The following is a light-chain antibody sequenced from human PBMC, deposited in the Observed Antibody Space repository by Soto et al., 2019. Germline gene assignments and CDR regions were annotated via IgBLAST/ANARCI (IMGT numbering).Light chain of an antibody. Sequence: QITKSPCCLAASVGARVTITCRASQGIGKWLAWYQQKPGKAPTLLIHGASSLQSGVPPRYSGSGYGTDSTLTISSLQPEDFATYYCQQGNSCPITFGQGTRLEIK. CDR3: QQGNSCPIT. CDR2: GAS. CDR1: QGIGKW. J-gene: IGKJ5*01. V-gene: IGKV1-12*01.